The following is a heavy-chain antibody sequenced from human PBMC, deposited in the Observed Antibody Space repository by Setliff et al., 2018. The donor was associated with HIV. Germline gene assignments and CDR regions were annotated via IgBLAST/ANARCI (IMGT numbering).Heavy chain of an antibody. CDR3: ARVDRVESAFDI. D-gene: IGHD2-15*01. V-gene: IGHV4-59*11. CDR1: GGSIRSHG. CDR2: IHYSGST. J-gene: IGHJ3*02. Sequence: PSETLSLTCSVSGGSIRSHGSWIRQPPGKGLEWVGYIHYSGSTKYNSSLKRRVTMSIDTSTNQFSLKLSSATAADTAIYYCARVDRVESAFDIWGQGAMVTVSS.